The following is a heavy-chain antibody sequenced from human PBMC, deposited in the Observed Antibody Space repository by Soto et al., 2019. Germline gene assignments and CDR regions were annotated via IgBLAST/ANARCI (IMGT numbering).Heavy chain of an antibody. CDR2: INPNSGGT. CDR3: ARGGRYCSSTSCYYYYGMDV. Sequence: GASVKVSCKASGYTFTGYYMHWVRQAPGQGLEWMGWINPNSGGTNYAQKFQGRVTMTRDTSISTAYMELSRLRSDDTAVYYCARGGRYCSSTSCYYYYGMDVWGQGTTVTVS. V-gene: IGHV1-2*02. D-gene: IGHD2-2*01. J-gene: IGHJ6*02. CDR1: GYTFTGYY.